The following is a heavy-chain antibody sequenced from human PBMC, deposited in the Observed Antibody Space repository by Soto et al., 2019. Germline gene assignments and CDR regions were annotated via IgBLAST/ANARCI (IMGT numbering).Heavy chain of an antibody. V-gene: IGHV4-34*01. CDR2: INDSGST. D-gene: IGHD1-1*01. J-gene: IGHJ4*02. CDR3: AIGRPLDTGNIFDD. CDR1: GGSFSGYY. Sequence: TLSLTCAVYGGSFSGYYWSWIRQPPGKGLEWIGEINDSGSTNYNPSLKSRVTISVDTSKNQFSLKLSSVTAADTAVYYCAIGRPLDTGNIFDDWGQGTLVTVSS.